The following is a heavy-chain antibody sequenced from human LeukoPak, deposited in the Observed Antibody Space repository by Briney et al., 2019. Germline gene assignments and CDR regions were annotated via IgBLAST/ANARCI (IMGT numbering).Heavy chain of an antibody. J-gene: IGHJ5*02. CDR2: IYTSGST. V-gene: IGHV4-61*02. D-gene: IGHD4-11*01. CDR1: GGSISSGSYY. Sequence: SETLSLTCAVSGGSISSGSYYWSWIRQPAGKGLEWIGRIYTSGSTNYNPSLKSRVTISVDTSKNQFSLKLSSVTAADTAVYYCAREGDYKLYNWFDPWGQGTLVTVSS. CDR3: AREGDYKLYNWFDP.